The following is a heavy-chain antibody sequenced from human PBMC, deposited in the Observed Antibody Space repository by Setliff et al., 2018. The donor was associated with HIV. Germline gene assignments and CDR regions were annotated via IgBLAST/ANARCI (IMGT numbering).Heavy chain of an antibody. CDR3: ARDRHSSGLGSYGP. V-gene: IGHV4-4*07. CDR1: GGSYGVYR. J-gene: IGHJ5*02. D-gene: IGHD3-10*01. Sequence: SETLSLTCTVSGGSYGVYRWSWIRQSAGRGLEWIGRIDSSGTTDYKPSLKGRVAISVDTSRNQFSLRVTSVTAADTAVYFCARDRHSSGLGSYGPWGPGILVTVSS. CDR2: IDSSGTT.